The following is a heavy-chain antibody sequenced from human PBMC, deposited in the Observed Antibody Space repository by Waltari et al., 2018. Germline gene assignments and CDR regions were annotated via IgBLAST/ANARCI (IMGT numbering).Heavy chain of an antibody. CDR1: GYSISSGYY. CDR3: ARGHNSDTHYYYYGMDV. Sequence: QVQLQESGPGLEKPSETLSLTCAVSGYSISSGYYWGWIRQPPGKGLEWIGSIYHSGSTYYNPSLKSRVTISVDTSKNQFSLKLSSVTAADTAVYYCARGHNSDTHYYYYGMDVWGQGTTVTVSS. J-gene: IGHJ6*02. D-gene: IGHD6-13*01. V-gene: IGHV4-38-2*01. CDR2: IYHSGST.